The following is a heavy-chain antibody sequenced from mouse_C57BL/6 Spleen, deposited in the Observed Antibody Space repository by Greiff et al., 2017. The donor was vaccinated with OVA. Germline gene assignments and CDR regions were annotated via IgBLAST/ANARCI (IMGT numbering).Heavy chain of an antibody. J-gene: IGHJ4*01. CDR1: GFTFSSYA. Sequence: EVQRVESGEGLVKPGGSLKLSCAASGFTFSSYAMSWVRQTPEQRLEWVAYISSGGDYIYYADTVKGRFTISRDNARNTLYLQMSSLKSEDTAMYYCTRAVITSNAMDYWGQGTSVTVSS. CDR3: TRAVITSNAMDY. V-gene: IGHV5-9-1*02. D-gene: IGHD1-1*01. CDR2: ISSGGDYI.